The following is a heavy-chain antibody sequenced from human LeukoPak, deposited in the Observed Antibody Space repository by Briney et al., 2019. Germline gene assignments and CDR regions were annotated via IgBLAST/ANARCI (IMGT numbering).Heavy chain of an antibody. D-gene: IGHD3-22*01. CDR1: GGSISSSSYY. CDR3: ARQYYYDSSGYFVRYYYYYMDV. V-gene: IGHV4-39*01. CDR2: IYYSGST. J-gene: IGHJ6*03. Sequence: PSETLSLTCTVSGGSISSSSYYWGWIRQPPGKGLEWIGNIYYSGSTYYNPSLKSRVTISVDTSKNQFSLKLSSVTAADTAVYYCARQYYYDSSGYFVRYYYYYMDVWGKGTTVTISS.